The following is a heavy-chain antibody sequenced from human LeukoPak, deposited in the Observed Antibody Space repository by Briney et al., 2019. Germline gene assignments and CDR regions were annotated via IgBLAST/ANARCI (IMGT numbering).Heavy chain of an antibody. J-gene: IGHJ6*02. V-gene: IGHV3-33*08. CDR2: IWYDGSNK. D-gene: IGHD2-15*01. Sequence: PGGSLRLSCAASGFTFSSYWMSWVRQAPGKGLEWVAVIWYDGSNKYYADSVKGRFTISRDNSKNTLYLQMNSLRAEDTAVYYCARDLMVVVAATPALDVWGQGTTVTVSS. CDR3: ARDLMVVVAATPALDV. CDR1: GFTFSSYW.